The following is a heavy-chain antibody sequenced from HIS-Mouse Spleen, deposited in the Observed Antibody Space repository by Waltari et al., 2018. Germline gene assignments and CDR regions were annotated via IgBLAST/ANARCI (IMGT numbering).Heavy chain of an antibody. V-gene: IGHV3-30*18. Sequence: QVQLVESGGGVVQPGRSLRLSCAASGFTFSSYGMHWVRQAPGKGLEWVGVISYDGSNKYDADSVKGRFTISRDNSKNTLYLQMNSLRAEDTAVYYCAKASSGWLDYWGQGTLVTVSS. CDR3: AKASSGWLDY. CDR2: ISYDGSNK. D-gene: IGHD6-19*01. J-gene: IGHJ4*02. CDR1: GFTFSSYG.